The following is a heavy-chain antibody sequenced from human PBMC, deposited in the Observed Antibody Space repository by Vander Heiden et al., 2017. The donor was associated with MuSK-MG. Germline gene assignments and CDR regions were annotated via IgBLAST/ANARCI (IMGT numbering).Heavy chain of an antibody. Sequence: EVQLVESGGGLVQPGGSLSLSCAAPGFTVSSNYMSWVRQAPGKGLEWVSVIYSGGSTYYADSVKGRFTISRDNSKNTLYLQMNSLRAEDTAVYYCARTVVVPAAADYWGQGTLVTVSS. V-gene: IGHV3-66*01. CDR1: GFTVSSNY. CDR3: ARTVVVPAAADY. J-gene: IGHJ4*02. D-gene: IGHD2-2*01. CDR2: IYSGGST.